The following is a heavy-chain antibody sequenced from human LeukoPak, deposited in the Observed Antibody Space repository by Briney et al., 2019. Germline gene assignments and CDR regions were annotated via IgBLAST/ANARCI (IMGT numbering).Heavy chain of an antibody. J-gene: IGHJ4*02. CDR3: ARPNEKGSGYYFDY. CDR2: ISTYGGST. D-gene: IGHD1-26*01. CDR1: GYTFFDYG. Sequence: ASVTVSCKASGYTFFDYGVSWVRQAPGQGLEWMGWISTYGGSTNFAEKFQGRITVTTDTSTSTVYMELRSLRSDDTAVYYCARPNEKGSGYYFDYWGQGTLVTVSS. V-gene: IGHV1-18*01.